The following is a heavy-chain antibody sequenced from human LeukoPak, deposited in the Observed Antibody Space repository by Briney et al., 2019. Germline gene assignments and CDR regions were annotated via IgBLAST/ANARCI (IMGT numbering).Heavy chain of an antibody. CDR2: INTDGSST. J-gene: IGHJ4*02. CDR1: GFTFSNYW. D-gene: IGHD3-10*01. Sequence: GSLRLSCAASGFTFSNYWMYWVRQAPGKGLVCVSRINTDGSSTSYADSVTGRFTISRDDAKNTLYLRMNSLRTEDTAVYYCTISAPGKRYFDNWGQGTLVTASS. V-gene: IGHV3-74*03. CDR3: TISAPGKRYFDN.